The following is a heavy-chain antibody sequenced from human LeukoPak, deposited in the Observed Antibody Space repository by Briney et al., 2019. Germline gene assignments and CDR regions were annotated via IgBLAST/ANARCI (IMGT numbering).Heavy chain of an antibody. D-gene: IGHD4-11*01. CDR1: SGSISSYY. Sequence: SETLSLTCTVSSGSISSYYWSWIRQPPGRGLEWIGYIYYSGSTNYNPSLKSRVTISVDTSKNQFSLKLSSVTAADTAVYYCARELHPPYYFDYWGQGTLVTVSS. CDR2: IYYSGST. V-gene: IGHV4-59*01. J-gene: IGHJ4*02. CDR3: ARELHPPYYFDY.